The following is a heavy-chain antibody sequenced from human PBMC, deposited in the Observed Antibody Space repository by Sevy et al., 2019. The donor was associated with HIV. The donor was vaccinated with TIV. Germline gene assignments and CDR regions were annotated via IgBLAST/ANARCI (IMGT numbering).Heavy chain of an antibody. D-gene: IGHD2-21*02. CDR2: ISGSGGST. V-gene: IGHV3-23*01. CDR1: GFTVSRYA. CDR3: AKDPVAYCGGDCLYYMDV. J-gene: IGHJ6*03. Sequence: GGSLRLSCAASGFTVSRYAMSWVRQAPGKGPEWVSAISGSGGSTYYADSVKGRFTISRDNSKNTLYLQMNSLRAEDTAVYYCAKDPVAYCGGDCLYYMDVWGKGTTVTVSS.